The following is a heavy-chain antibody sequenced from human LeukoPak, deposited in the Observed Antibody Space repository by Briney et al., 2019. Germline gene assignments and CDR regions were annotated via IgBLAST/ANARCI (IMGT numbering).Heavy chain of an antibody. V-gene: IGHV3-23*01. CDR1: GFTFRSYA. J-gene: IGHJ5*02. D-gene: IGHD5-18*01. CDR3: AKDKYSPNINNWFDP. Sequence: PGGSLRLSCAVSGFTFRSYAMSWVRQAPGKGLEWVSAISGSGGSTYYADSVKGRFTISRDNSKNTLYLQMNSLRAEDTAVYYCAKDKYSPNINNWFDPWGQGTLVTVSS. CDR2: ISGSGGST.